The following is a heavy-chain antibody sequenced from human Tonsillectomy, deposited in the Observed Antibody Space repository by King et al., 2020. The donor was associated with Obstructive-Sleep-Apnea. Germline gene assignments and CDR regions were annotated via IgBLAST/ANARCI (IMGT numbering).Heavy chain of an antibody. CDR3: AKTKEYYDSSGYFDY. J-gene: IGHJ4*02. V-gene: IGHV1-69*01. D-gene: IGHD3-22*01. Sequence: VQLVQSGAEVKKPGSSVKVSCKASGGTFSSYAISWVRQAPGQGLEWRGGIIPIFGTANYTQKFQGRVTITADESTSTGYMELSSLRSEDTAVYYCAKTKEYYDSSGYFDYWGQGTLVTVSS. CDR2: IIPIFGTA. CDR1: GGTFSSYA.